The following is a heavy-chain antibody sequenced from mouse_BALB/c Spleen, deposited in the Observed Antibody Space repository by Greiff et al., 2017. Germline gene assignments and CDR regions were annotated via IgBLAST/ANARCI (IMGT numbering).Heavy chain of an antibody. D-gene: IGHD1-1*01. V-gene: IGHV5-6-3*01. CDR2: INSNGGST. CDR1: GFTFSSYG. J-gene: IGHJ4*01. CDR3: ARGRYYGSRGMDY. Sequence: EVMLVESGGGLVQPGGSLKLSCAASGFTFSSYGMSWVRQTPDKRLELVATINSNGGSTYYPDSVKGRFTISRDNAKNTLYLQMSSLKSEDTAMYYCARGRYYGSRGMDYWGQGTSVTVSS.